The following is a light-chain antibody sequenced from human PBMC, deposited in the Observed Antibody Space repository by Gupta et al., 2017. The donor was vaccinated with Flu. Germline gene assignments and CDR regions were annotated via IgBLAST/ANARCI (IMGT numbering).Light chain of an antibody. J-gene: IGKJ3*01. CDR3: QFEGSSPLT. CDR1: QRGDYKH. V-gene: IGKV3-20*01. Sequence: LSLFPGDKDTLSCRACQRGDYKHLAWFKQRPGQPPRLLIYGASSRARATGVPDRFSGSGSGTEFTLTISRLEPEDFAVYYCQFEGSSPLTFGHGTKVDVK. CDR2: GAS.